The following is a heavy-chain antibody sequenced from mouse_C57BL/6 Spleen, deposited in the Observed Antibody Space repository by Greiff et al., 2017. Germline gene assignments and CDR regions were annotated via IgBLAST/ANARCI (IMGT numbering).Heavy chain of an antibody. CDR3: ASGPTVVFDY. J-gene: IGHJ2*01. D-gene: IGHD1-1*01. Sequence: VQLQQSGAELVKPGASVKLSCTASGFNIKDYYMHWVKQRTEQGLEWIGRIDPEDGETKYAPQFQGKATITADTSSNTAYLQISSLTSEDTAVYNCASGPTVVFDYWGQGTTLTVSS. CDR1: GFNIKDYY. V-gene: IGHV14-2*01. CDR2: IDPEDGET.